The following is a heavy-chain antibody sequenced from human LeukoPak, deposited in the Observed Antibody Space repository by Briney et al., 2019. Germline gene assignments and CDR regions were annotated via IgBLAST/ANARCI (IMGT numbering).Heavy chain of an antibody. Sequence: ASVKVSCKASGYTFTGYYMHWVRQAPGQGLEWMGRINPNSGGTNYAQKFRGRVTMTRDTSISTAYMELSRLRSDDTAVYYCARASDSSGYYAPQHYFDYWGQGTPVTVSS. V-gene: IGHV1-2*06. CDR1: GYTFTGYY. CDR3: ARASDSSGYYAPQHYFDY. CDR2: INPNSGGT. D-gene: IGHD3-22*01. J-gene: IGHJ4*02.